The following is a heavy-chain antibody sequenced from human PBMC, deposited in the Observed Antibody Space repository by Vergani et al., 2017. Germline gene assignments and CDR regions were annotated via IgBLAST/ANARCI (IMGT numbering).Heavy chain of an antibody. CDR1: GGPISSGGYS. CDR3: ARRPAVAGGEDY. J-gene: IGHJ4*02. D-gene: IGHD6-19*01. Sequence: QLQLQESGSGLVRPSQTLSLTCAVSGGPISSGGYSWSWIRQPPGKGLEWIGYIYHSGSTNYNPSLKSRVTIPVETSKNQFSLKLSSVTAADTAVYYCARRPAVAGGEDYWGQGTLVTVSS. CDR2: IYHSGST. V-gene: IGHV4-30-2*01.